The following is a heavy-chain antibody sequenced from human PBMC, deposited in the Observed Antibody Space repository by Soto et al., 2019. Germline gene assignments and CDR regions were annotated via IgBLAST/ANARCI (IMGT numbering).Heavy chain of an antibody. Sequence: GGSLRLSCAASGFTFSSYAMHWVRQAPGKGLEWVAVISYDGSNKYYADSVKGRFTISRDNSKNTLYLQMNSLRAEDTAVYYCARVFPSHDAFDIWGQGTMVTV. CDR2: ISYDGSNK. V-gene: IGHV3-30-3*01. CDR3: ARVFPSHDAFDI. D-gene: IGHD2-21*01. CDR1: GFTFSSYA. J-gene: IGHJ3*02.